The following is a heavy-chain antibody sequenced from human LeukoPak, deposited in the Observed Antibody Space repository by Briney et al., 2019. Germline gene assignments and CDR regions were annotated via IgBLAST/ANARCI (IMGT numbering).Heavy chain of an antibody. CDR1: GDSISGNY. J-gene: IGHJ4*02. D-gene: IGHD3-22*01. V-gene: IGHV4-4*07. CDR2: IYTSGST. CDR3: ARDRVYYDSSGYYGETYFDY. Sequence: SETLSLTCTVSGDSISGNYWSWIRQPAGKGLEWIGRIYTSGSTNYNPSLKSRVTMSVDTSKNQFSLKLSSVTAADTAVYYCARDRVYYDSSGYYGETYFDYWGQGTLVTVSS.